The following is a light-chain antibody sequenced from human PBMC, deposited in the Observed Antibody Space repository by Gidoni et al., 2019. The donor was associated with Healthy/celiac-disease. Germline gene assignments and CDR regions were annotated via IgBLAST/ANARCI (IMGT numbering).Light chain of an antibody. Sequence: DIQMTQSPSSLSASVGDRVTITCQASQDINNYLNWYQQKPGKAPKFLIYDASNLETGVPSRFSGSGSGTDFTFTISSLQPEDIATYYCQQYDDLSWTFXQXTKVEIK. CDR2: DAS. J-gene: IGKJ1*01. CDR3: QQYDDLSWT. V-gene: IGKV1-33*01. CDR1: QDINNY.